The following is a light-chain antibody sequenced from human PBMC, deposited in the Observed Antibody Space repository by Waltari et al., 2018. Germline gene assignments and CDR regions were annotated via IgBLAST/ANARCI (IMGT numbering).Light chain of an antibody. CDR1: QRLLHSNGYNY. V-gene: IGKV2-28*01. CDR3: MQALQTPWT. Sequence: DIVMTQSPLSLPVTPGEPASISSGSSQRLLHSNGYNYLDWYLEKPGQSPQLLIYLGSNRASGGPDRFSGSGSGTDFTLKISRVEAEDVGVYYCMQALQTPWTFGQGTKVEIK. J-gene: IGKJ1*01. CDR2: LGS.